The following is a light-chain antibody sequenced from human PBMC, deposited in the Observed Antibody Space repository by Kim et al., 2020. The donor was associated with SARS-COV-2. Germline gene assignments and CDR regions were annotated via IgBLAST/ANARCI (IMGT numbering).Light chain of an antibody. V-gene: IGLV3-21*04. Sequence: APGKTASITGGGDNIGIKSVHWYQQKPGQAPLLVIHYDSDRPSGIPERFSGSNSGNTATLTITGVEAGDEADYYCQVWDNSRVHLVFGGGTQLTVL. CDR2: YDS. CDR1: NIGIKS. J-gene: IGLJ2*01. CDR3: QVWDNSRVHLV.